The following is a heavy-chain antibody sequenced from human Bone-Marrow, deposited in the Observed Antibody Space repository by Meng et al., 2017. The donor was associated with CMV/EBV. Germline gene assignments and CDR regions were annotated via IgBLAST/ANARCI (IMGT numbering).Heavy chain of an antibody. J-gene: IGHJ4*02. Sequence: GGSLRLSCVASGFTFSSYSMNWVRQAPGKGLEWVSSISSSSSTIYYADSFKSRFTISRDNAKNSLYLQMNSLRAEYTAVYYCVRRGSPDYWGQGTLVTVSS. CDR3: VRRGSPDY. CDR2: ISSSSSTI. V-gene: IGHV3-48*04. CDR1: GFTFSSYS.